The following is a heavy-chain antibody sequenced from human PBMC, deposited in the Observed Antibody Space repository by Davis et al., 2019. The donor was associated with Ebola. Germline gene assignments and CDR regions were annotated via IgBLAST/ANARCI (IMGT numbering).Heavy chain of an antibody. V-gene: IGHV4-59*12. D-gene: IGHD3-22*01. J-gene: IGHJ2*01. CDR3: ARVSYDTSPGNWYFDL. CDR1: GGSISSYY. Sequence: MPSETLSLTCTVSGGSISSYYWSWIRQPPGKGLEWIGYIYYSGSTYYNPSLKSRVTISVDTSKNQFSLKLSSVTAADTAVYYCARVSYDTSPGNWYFDLWGRGTLVTVSS. CDR2: IYYSGST.